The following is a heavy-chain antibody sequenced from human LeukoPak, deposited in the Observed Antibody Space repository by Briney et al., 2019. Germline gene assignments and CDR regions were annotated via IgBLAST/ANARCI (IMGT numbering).Heavy chain of an antibody. CDR2: IYSGGTT. CDR1: VFSVSSNF. Sequence: PGGSLRLSCAASVFSVSSNFMSWVRQAPGKGLEWVSVIYSGGTTYYADSVKGRFTISRDNSKNTLSLQMNSLRAEDTAVYYCPRDGYGNNYMDVWGKGTTVTASS. CDR3: PRDGYGNNYMDV. J-gene: IGHJ6*03. V-gene: IGHV3-53*01. D-gene: IGHD1/OR15-1a*01.